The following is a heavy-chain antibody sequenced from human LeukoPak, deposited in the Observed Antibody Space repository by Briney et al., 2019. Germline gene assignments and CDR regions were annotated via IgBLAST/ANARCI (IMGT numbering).Heavy chain of an antibody. CDR1: GFTFDDYG. V-gene: IGHV3-9*01. CDR2: ISWNRGSI. Sequence: GRSLRLSCAASGFTFDDYGMHWVRQAPGKGLEWVSGISWNRGSIGYADSVKGRFTISRDTAKNSLYLQMNSLRPEDTALYYCAKGGAAADNYWYFDLWGRGTLVTASS. CDR3: AKGGAAADNYWYFDL. J-gene: IGHJ2*01. D-gene: IGHD6-13*01.